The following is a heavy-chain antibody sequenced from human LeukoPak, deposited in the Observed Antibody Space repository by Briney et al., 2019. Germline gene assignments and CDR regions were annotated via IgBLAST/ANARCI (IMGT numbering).Heavy chain of an antibody. CDR1: GYTFTGYY. D-gene: IGHD3-16*02. V-gene: IGHV1-2*06. Sequence: ASVNVSCKASGYTFTGYYMHWVRQAPGQGLEWMGRINPDSGGTNYAQKFQGRVTMTRDTSISTAYMELSRLRSDDTAVYYCARGKAALRLGELSLSDYWSQGTLVTVSS. CDR2: INPDSGGT. CDR3: ARGKAALRLGELSLSDY. J-gene: IGHJ4*02.